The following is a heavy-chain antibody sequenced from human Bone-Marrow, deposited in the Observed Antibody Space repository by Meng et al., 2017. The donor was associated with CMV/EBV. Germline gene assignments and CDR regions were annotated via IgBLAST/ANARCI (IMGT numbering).Heavy chain of an antibody. D-gene: IGHD2-15*01. V-gene: IGHV1-18*01. CDR2: ISSYNGHT. CDR1: GYTFSSYG. Sequence: ASVKVSCKASGYTFSSYGVNWVRQAPGQGLEWMGWISSYNGHTKFAQKFQDRITLTTDTSTRTAYMELRSLRSDDTAVFYCARDSVKYGSGGSCYSAYWGQGKLVNVAS. CDR3: ARDSVKYGSGGSCYSAY. J-gene: IGHJ4*02.